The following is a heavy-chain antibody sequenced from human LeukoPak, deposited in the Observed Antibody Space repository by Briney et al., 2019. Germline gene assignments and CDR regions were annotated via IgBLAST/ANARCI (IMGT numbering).Heavy chain of an antibody. CDR2: MNEDGTES. J-gene: IGHJ6*04. Sequence: GGSLRLSCVASGFTFSSYWMTWVRQAPGKGLEWVANMNEDGTESYYVDSVKGRFTIPRDNAKNSLYLQMNSLRAEDTAVYYCARGVYSLDVWGTGITVTVSS. CDR3: ARGVYSLDV. D-gene: IGHD2-21*01. CDR1: GFTFSSYW. V-gene: IGHV3-7*01.